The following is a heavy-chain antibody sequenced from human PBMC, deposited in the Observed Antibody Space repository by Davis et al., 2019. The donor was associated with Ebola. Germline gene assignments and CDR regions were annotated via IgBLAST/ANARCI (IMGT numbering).Heavy chain of an antibody. V-gene: IGHV4-4*02. J-gene: IGHJ4*02. CDR3: AKSGYSSSWRQNFDY. CDR2: IYHSGST. Sequence: MPSETLSLTCAVSGGSISSSNWWSWVRQPPGRGLEWIGEIYHSGSTNYNPSLKSRVTISVDKSKNQFSLKLSSVTAADTAVYYCAKSGYSSSWRQNFDYWGQGTLVTVSS. D-gene: IGHD6-13*01. CDR1: GGSISSSNW.